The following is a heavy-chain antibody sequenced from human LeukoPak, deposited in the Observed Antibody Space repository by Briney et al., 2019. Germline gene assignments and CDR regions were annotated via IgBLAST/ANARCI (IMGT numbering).Heavy chain of an antibody. CDR1: GFTFSSYG. Sequence: PGGSLRLSCAASGFTFSSYGMRWVRQAPGKGLEWVVVISYDGSNKYYADSVKGRFTISRDNSKNTLYLQMNSLRAEDTAVYYCAKDQAAYSSSWYDGMDVWGQGTTVTVSS. V-gene: IGHV3-30*18. CDR2: ISYDGSNK. D-gene: IGHD6-13*01. J-gene: IGHJ6*02. CDR3: AKDQAAYSSSWYDGMDV.